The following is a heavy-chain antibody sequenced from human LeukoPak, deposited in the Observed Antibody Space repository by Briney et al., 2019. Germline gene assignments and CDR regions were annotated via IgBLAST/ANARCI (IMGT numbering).Heavy chain of an antibody. J-gene: IGHJ6*03. Sequence: ASVKVSCKASGGTFSSYAISWVRQAPGQGLEWMGGIIPIFGTANYAQKFQGRVTITADKSTSTAYMELSSLRSEDTDVYYCARNYYDSSGYKNYYYYYMDVWGKGTTVTVSS. D-gene: IGHD3-22*01. V-gene: IGHV1-69*06. CDR3: ARNYYDSSGYKNYYYYYMDV. CDR1: GGTFSSYA. CDR2: IIPIFGTA.